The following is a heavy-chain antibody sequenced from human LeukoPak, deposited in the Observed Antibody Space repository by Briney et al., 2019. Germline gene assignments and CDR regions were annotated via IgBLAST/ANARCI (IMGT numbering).Heavy chain of an antibody. CDR2: ISSSSSYI. D-gene: IGHD1-7*01. J-gene: IGHJ4*02. CDR1: GFTFSSYS. CDR3: ARAHNWKYGTFDY. V-gene: IGHV3-21*05. Sequence: GGSLRLSCAASGFTFSSYSMNWVRQAPGKGLEWVSYISSSSSYIYYADSVKGRFTISRDNAKNSLYLQMNSLRAEDTAVYYCARAHNWKYGTFDYWGQGTLVTVSS.